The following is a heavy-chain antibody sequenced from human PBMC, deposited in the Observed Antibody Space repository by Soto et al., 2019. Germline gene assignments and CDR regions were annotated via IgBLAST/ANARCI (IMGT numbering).Heavy chain of an antibody. J-gene: IGHJ3*02. D-gene: IGHD3-22*01. Sequence: PGESLKISCKGSGYSFTSYWISWVRQMPGKGLEWMGRIDPSDSYTNYSPSFQGHVTISADKSISTAYLQWSSLKASDTAMYYCARHGLDSSGYYSDDAFDIWGQGTMVTV. V-gene: IGHV5-10-1*01. CDR1: GYSFTSYW. CDR2: IDPSDSYT. CDR3: ARHGLDSSGYYSDDAFDI.